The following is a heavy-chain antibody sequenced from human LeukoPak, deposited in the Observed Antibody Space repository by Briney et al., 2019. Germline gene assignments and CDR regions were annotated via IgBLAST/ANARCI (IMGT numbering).Heavy chain of an antibody. CDR3: ARGVGYCSSTSCYTPYYYYMDV. V-gene: IGHV4-59*01. CDR1: GGSISSYY. Sequence: SETLSLTCTVSGGSISSYYWSWIRQPPGKGLEWIGYIYHSGSTNYNPSLKSRVTISVDTSKNQFSLKLSSVTAADTAVYYCARGVGYCSSTSCYTPYYYYMDVWGKGTTVTVSS. D-gene: IGHD2-2*02. J-gene: IGHJ6*03. CDR2: IYHSGST.